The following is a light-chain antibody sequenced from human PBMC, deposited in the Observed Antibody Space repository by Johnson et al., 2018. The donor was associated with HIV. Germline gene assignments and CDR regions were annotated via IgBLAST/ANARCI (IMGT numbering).Light chain of an antibody. V-gene: IGLV1-51*02. CDR1: VSNIESYF. CDR3: GTWDGSLSAGGV. J-gene: IGLJ1*01. CDR2: EDN. Sequence: QSVLTQPPSVSAAPGQTVNISCSGNVSNIESYFVSWYQQLPGAAPTLLIYEDNKRPSGIPDRFSGSKSGTSATLGITGLQTGDEADYYCGTWDGSLSAGGVFGTGTKVTVL.